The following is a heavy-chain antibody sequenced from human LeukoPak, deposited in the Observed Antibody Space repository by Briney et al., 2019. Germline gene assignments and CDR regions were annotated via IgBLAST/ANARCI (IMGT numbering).Heavy chain of an antibody. CDR1: GGSISSYY. CDR3: ARQGYSYGLYYFDY. CDR2: SYTSGST. J-gene: IGHJ4*02. D-gene: IGHD5-18*01. V-gene: IGHV4-4*09. Sequence: SETLSLTCTVSGGSISSYYWSWIRQPPGKGLEWIGYSYTSGSTNYNPSLKSRVTISVDTSKNQFSLKLSSVTAADTAVYYCARQGYSYGLYYFDYWGQGTLVTVSS.